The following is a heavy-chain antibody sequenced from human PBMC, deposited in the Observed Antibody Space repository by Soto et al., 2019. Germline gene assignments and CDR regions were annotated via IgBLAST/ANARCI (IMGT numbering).Heavy chain of an antibody. J-gene: IGHJ5*01. CDR1: GFSFENYG. CDR2: IRPGGEKT. V-gene: IGHV3-23*01. CDR3: TTHEEGALWAGGFDS. D-gene: IGHD1-26*01. Sequence: GGSLRLWCVASGFSFENYGLSWVRQAPGKGLEWVASIRPGGEKTYYADSVKGRFAVSRDNSNVTLYLQMDSLRAEDTAIYSCTTHEEGALWAGGFDSWGQGTLVTLSS.